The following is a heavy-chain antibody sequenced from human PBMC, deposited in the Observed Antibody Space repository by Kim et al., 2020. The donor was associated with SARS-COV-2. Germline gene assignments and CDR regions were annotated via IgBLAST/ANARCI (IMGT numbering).Heavy chain of an antibody. CDR1: GGSISSSSYY. V-gene: IGHV4-39*07. CDR3: ARGLGSYGYWGGYYFDY. CDR2: IYYSGST. J-gene: IGHJ4*02. D-gene: IGHD5-18*01. Sequence: SETLSLTCTASGGSISSSSYYWGWIRQPPGKGLEWIGSIYYSGSTYYNPSLKSRVTISVDTSKNQFSLKLSSVTAADTAVYYCARGLGSYGYWGGYYFDYWGQGTLVTVSS.